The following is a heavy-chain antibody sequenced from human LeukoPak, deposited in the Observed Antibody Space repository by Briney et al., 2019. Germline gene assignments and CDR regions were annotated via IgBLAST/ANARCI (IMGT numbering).Heavy chain of an antibody. Sequence: SETLSLTCAVYGGSFSGYYWSWIRQPPGKGLEWIGEINHSGSTNYNPSLKSRVTISVDTSKNQFSLKLSSVTAADTAVYYCARERPRWLQLTYYFDYWGQGTLVTVSS. D-gene: IGHD5-24*01. CDR2: INHSGST. V-gene: IGHV4-34*01. CDR3: ARERPRWLQLTYYFDY. CDR1: GGSFSGYY. J-gene: IGHJ4*02.